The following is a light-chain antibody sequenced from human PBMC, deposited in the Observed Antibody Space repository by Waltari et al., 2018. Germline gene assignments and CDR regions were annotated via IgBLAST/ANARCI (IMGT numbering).Light chain of an antibody. CDR1: QDISSW. CDR3: QQYNSAPHS. V-gene: IGKV1-12*01. J-gene: IGKJ2*03. Sequence: DIQMTQSPCSLSASVGERVTITCRASQDISSWLAWYQQKPGKAPKLLIYKASSLQSGVPSRFSGSGSGTDFTLTISSLQPEDFSIYYCQQYNSAPHSFGQGTKVEIK. CDR2: KAS.